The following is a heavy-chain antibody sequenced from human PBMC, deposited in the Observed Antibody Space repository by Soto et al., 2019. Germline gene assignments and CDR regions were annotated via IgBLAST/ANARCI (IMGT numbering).Heavy chain of an antibody. J-gene: IGHJ4*02. CDR2: IYYLGST. V-gene: IGHV4-59*01. D-gene: IGHD3-10*01. Sequence: ETLSLTCSVSGGSMSEYFWSWIRQSPGKGLEWIGYIYYLGSTDYNPSLKSRVTISVDTSKRQFSLRLTSVTAADTAVYYCARDGYDGSGSPYPAYWGPGTQVTVSS. CDR1: GGSMSEYF. CDR3: ARDGYDGSGSPYPAY.